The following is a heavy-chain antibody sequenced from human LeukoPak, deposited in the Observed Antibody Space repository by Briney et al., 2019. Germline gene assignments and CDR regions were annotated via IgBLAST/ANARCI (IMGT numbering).Heavy chain of an antibody. D-gene: IGHD2-2*01. CDR3: ARDRGGVVPATPFDP. V-gene: IGHV4-4*07. CDR1: GGSTSSYY. J-gene: IGHJ5*02. Sequence: SETLSLTCTVSGGSTSSYYWSWIRQPAGKGLEWIGRIYTSGSTNYNPSLKSRVTMSVDTSKNQFSLKLSSVTATDTAVYYCARDRGGVVPATPFDPWGQGTLVTVSS. CDR2: IYTSGST.